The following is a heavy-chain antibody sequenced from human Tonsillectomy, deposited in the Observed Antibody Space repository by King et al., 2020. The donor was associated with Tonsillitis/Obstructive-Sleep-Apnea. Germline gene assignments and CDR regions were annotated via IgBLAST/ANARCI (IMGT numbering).Heavy chain of an antibody. CDR2: INSGGRT. J-gene: IGHJ6*02. CDR1: GFTVSSNY. D-gene: IGHD2-2*01. V-gene: IGHV3-53*01. CDR3: ARGVPAPLFIPFSGYDHYSGMDV. Sequence: VQLVESGGGLIQPGGSLRLSCAASGFTVSSNYISWVRQAPGKGLEWVSVINSGGRTYYADSVKGRFTISRENSKNTLYLQMNSLRAEDTAVYYCARGVPAPLFIPFSGYDHYSGMDVWGQGTTVTVSS.